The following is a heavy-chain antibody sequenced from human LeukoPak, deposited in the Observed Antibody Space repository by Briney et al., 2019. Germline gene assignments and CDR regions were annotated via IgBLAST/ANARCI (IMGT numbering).Heavy chain of an antibody. CDR3: ARTRSMDV. CDR1: GFSFGIYW. V-gene: IGHV3-7*01. Sequence: PGGSLRLSCAASGFSFGIYWMNWVRQAPGRGLEWVANIKEDGSERYYVDSVKGRFTISRDNAKNSLYLQMNSLRAEDTAVYYCARTRSMDVWGKGTTVTVYS. CDR2: IKEDGSER. J-gene: IGHJ6*03.